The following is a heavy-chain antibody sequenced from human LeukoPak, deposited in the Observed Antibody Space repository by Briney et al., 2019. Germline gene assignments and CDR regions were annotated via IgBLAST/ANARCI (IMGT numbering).Heavy chain of an antibody. Sequence: GGSLRLSCAASGFTFSSYAMSWVRQAPGKGLEWVSVISGNGGSTYYADSVKGRFTISRDNAKNTLYLHMRSLRAEDTAVYFCARRPRDSSGYYLGAFHAWGQGTTVTVSS. CDR2: ISGNGGST. CDR3: ARRPRDSSGYYLGAFHA. D-gene: IGHD3-22*01. V-gene: IGHV3-23*01. CDR1: GFTFSSYA. J-gene: IGHJ3*01.